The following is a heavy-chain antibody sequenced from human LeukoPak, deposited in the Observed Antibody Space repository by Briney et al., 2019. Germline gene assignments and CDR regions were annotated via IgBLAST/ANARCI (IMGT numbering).Heavy chain of an antibody. V-gene: IGHV4-30-4*01. D-gene: IGHD6-13*01. Sequence: SETLSLTCTVSGGSIRSGDYYWSWIRQPPGKGLDWIGYIYYSGSTYYNPSLKSRVTISVDTSKNQFSLKLSSVTAADTAVYYCARVAAAGQNWFEPWGQGTLVTDSS. J-gene: IGHJ5*02. CDR3: ARVAAAGQNWFEP. CDR1: GGSIRSGDYY. CDR2: IYYSGST.